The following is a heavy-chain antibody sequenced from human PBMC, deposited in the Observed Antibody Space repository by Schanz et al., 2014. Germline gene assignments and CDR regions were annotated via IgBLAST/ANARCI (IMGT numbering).Heavy chain of an antibody. J-gene: IGHJ6*02. CDR3: TRLRRADPNGFDV. Sequence: QVQLVQSGAEVKKPGSSVKVSCQAFGDTFSKYNIMWVRQVPGQGLEWLGRIMPLRGIGNNAWKFQDRLTITADKSMNITYMELSSHGTEDTAVYYCTRLRRADPNGFDVWGQGATVTVS. V-gene: IGHV1-69*02. CDR2: IMPLRGIG. CDR1: GDTFSKYN. D-gene: IGHD6-19*01.